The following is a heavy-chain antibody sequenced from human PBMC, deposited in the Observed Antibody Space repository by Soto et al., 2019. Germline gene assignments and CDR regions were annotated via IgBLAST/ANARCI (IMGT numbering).Heavy chain of an antibody. Sequence: ASVKVSCKASGYNFVAYYMHWVRQAPGQGLEWMGWINPSSGATNFAERFQGRVTMTSDTSISTFYMEIKRLNSDDTAVYFCAKDRKYGDYGYNFQYWGQGTLVSVSS. V-gene: IGHV1-2*02. CDR2: INPSSGAT. CDR1: GYNFVAYY. CDR3: AKDRKYGDYGYNFQY. D-gene: IGHD2-21*02. J-gene: IGHJ4*02.